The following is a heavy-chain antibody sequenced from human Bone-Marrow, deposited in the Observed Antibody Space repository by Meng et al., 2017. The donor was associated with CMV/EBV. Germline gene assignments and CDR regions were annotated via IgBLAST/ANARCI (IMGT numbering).Heavy chain of an antibody. CDR1: GGTFSSYG. CDR2: IIPILGIA. Sequence: SVKVSCKASGGTFSSYGISWVRQAPGQGLEWMGGIIPILGIANYAQKFQGRVTITADKSTSTAYMELSSLRSEDTAVYYCARDRYYDILTGYYTYYGMDVWGQGTTVTVSS. J-gene: IGHJ6*02. CDR3: ARDRYYDILTGYYTYYGMDV. D-gene: IGHD3-9*01. V-gene: IGHV1-69*10.